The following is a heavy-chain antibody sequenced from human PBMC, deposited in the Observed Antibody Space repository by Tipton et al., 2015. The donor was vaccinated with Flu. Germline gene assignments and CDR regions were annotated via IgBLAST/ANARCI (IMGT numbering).Heavy chain of an antibody. Sequence: SLRLSCAASGFTFSSSWMSWVRQAPGKGLEWVANIKQDGSEKYYVDSVKGRFTISRDNAKNSLYLQMNSLRAEDTAVYYCARDPLVTTAGYYYYGMDVWGQGTTVTVSS. CDR1: GFTFSSSW. V-gene: IGHV3-7*01. CDR3: ARDPLVTTAGYYYYGMDV. J-gene: IGHJ6*02. CDR2: IKQDGSEK. D-gene: IGHD4-17*01.